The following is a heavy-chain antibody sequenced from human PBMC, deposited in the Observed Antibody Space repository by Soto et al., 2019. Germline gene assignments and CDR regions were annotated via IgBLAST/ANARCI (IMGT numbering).Heavy chain of an antibody. CDR3: ARDRPRDIVVVPAAGDAFDI. Sequence: SETLSLTCTVSGGSISSGDYYWSWIRQPPGKGLEWIGYIYYSGSTYYNPSLKSRVTISVDTSKNQFSLKLSPVTAADTAVYYCARDRPRDIVVVPAAGDAFDIWGQGTMVTVSS. CDR2: IYYSGST. CDR1: GGSISSGDYY. D-gene: IGHD2-2*01. V-gene: IGHV4-30-4*01. J-gene: IGHJ3*02.